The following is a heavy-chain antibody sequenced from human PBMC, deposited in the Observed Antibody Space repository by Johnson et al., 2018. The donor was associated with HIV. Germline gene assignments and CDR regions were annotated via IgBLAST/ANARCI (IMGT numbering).Heavy chain of an antibody. CDR1: GFTVSSNY. V-gene: IGHV3-66*01. CDR2: IYSGGST. CDR3: AREDTMIVVVDNAFDI. Sequence: EVQVVESWGGLVQPGGSLRLSCAASGFTVSSNYMSWVRQAPGKGLEWVSIIYSGGSTYYADSVKGRFTISRDNSKNTLYLQMNSLRAEDTAVYYCAREDTMIVVVDNAFDIWGQGTMVTVSS. J-gene: IGHJ3*02. D-gene: IGHD3-22*01.